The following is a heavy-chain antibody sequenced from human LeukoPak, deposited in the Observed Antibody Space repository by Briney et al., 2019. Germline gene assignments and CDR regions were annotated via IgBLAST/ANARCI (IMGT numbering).Heavy chain of an antibody. CDR2: IKQGGSEE. D-gene: IGHD2-21*02. V-gene: IGHV3-7*05. Sequence: GGSLRLSCAASGFTFSSYWMSWVRQAPGKGLEWVANIKQGGSEEYYVDSVKGRFTISRDNAKSSLYLQMNSLRAEDTAVYYCARDIVVVTAYFDYWGQGTLVTVSS. J-gene: IGHJ4*02. CDR1: GFTFSSYW. CDR3: ARDIVVVTAYFDY.